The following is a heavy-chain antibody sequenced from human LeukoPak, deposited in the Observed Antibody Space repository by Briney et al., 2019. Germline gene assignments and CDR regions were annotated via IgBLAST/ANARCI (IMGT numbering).Heavy chain of an antibody. D-gene: IGHD6-13*01. CDR3: ARDHIAAAGTRSGAFDI. V-gene: IGHV3-23*01. CDR1: GFTFSSYA. CDR2: ISGSGGST. Sequence: GGSLRLSCAASGFTFSSYAMSWVRQAPGKGLEWVSAISGSGGSTYYADSVKGRFTISRDNSKNTLYLQMNSLRAEDTAVYYCARDHIAAAGTRSGAFDIWGQGTMVTVSS. J-gene: IGHJ3*02.